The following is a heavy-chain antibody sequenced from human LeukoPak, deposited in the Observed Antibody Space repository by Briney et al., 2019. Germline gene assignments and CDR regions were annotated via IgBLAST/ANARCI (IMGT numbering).Heavy chain of an antibody. CDR1: GFTFSTYS. CDR2: TSSSSGHI. Sequence: GGSLRLSCAASGFTFSTYSMTWVRQAPGKGLEWVSSTSSSSGHIYYADSVKGRFTISRDNAKNSLYLQMISLRAEDTAVYYCARDRPPIHKYSSGWHDDAFDIWGQGTMVTVSS. V-gene: IGHV3-21*01. D-gene: IGHD6-19*01. CDR3: ARDRPPIHKYSSGWHDDAFDI. J-gene: IGHJ3*02.